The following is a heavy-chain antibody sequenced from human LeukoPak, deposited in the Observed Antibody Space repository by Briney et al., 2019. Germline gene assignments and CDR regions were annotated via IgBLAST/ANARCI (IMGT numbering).Heavy chain of an antibody. Sequence: GESLKISCAASGFTFSSYAMSWVRQAPGKGLEWVSAISGSGGSTYYADSVKGRYTISRDNSKNTLYLQMNSLRAEDTAVYYCAKDYSSGYVYYFDYWGQGTLVTVSS. J-gene: IGHJ4*02. CDR3: AKDYSSGYVYYFDY. CDR2: ISGSGGST. D-gene: IGHD3-22*01. V-gene: IGHV3-23*01. CDR1: GFTFSSYA.